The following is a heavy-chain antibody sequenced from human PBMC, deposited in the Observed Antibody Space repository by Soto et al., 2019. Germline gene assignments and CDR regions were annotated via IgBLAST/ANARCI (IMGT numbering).Heavy chain of an antibody. CDR1: GGSINSYY. V-gene: IGHV4-59*01. Sequence: QVQLQESGPGLVKPSETLSLTCSVSGGSINSYYWNWVRQPPGKALEWIGYISYSGTTDYKPSLKGRATLSLDTSNTQFSRELKSVTAADTAVYYCARLGYCRGNSWTSDRWFDSWGQGILVTVSS. CDR3: ARLGYCRGNSWTSDRWFDS. J-gene: IGHJ5*01. CDR2: ISYSGTT. D-gene: IGHD2-15*01.